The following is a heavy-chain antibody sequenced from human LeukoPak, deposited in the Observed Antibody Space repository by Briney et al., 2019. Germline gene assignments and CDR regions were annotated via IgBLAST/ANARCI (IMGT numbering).Heavy chain of an antibody. Sequence: SETLSLTCSVSGGSVSSGSHYWNWIRQPPGKGLEWIGYIYYSGSTNYNPSLKSRVTISVDTSKNQFSLELSSVTAADTAVYYCARSSYYDFWSGYSWFDPWGQGTLVTVSS. D-gene: IGHD3-3*01. CDR1: GGSVSSGSHY. J-gene: IGHJ5*02. CDR2: IYYSGST. V-gene: IGHV4-61*01. CDR3: ARSSYYDFWSGYSWFDP.